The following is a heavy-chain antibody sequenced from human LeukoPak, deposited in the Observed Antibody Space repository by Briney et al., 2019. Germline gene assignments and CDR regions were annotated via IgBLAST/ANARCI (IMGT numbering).Heavy chain of an antibody. CDR2: ISHSGTYT. CDR1: GFTFTNYA. J-gene: IGHJ4*02. Sequence: GGSLRLSCAASGFTFTNYAMTWVRLAPGKGLEWVSAISHSGTYTYYADSVKCRFTISRDNSKNTLYLQMDSLRAEDTAVYYCAKGEGPLGYCDITSCYEGFDYWGQGTLVTVSS. V-gene: IGHV3-23*01. D-gene: IGHD2-2*01. CDR3: AKGEGPLGYCDITSCYEGFDY.